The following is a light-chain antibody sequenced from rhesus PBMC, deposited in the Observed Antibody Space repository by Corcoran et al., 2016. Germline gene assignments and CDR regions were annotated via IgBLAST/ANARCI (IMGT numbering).Light chain of an antibody. J-gene: IGKJ4*01. Sequence: DIQMTQSPSSLSASVGDRVTITCRASENVNNYLHWYQQKPGKAPKLLIYAASTLQSGVPSRFSGSGSGTDYTFTIMSLQPEDVATYYCQHSYGTPLTFGRGTKVEIK. CDR2: AAS. V-gene: IGKV1-74*01. CDR1: ENVNNY. CDR3: QHSYGTPLT.